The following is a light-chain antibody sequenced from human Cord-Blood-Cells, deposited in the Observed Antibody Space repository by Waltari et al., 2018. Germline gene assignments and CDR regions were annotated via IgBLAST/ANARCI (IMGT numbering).Light chain of an antibody. CDR1: QSISSY. J-gene: IGKJ2*01. CDR2: AAS. CDR3: QHSYSTLYT. V-gene: IGKV1-39*01. Sequence: DIQMTQSPSSLSASVGDSVTITCRASQSISSYLNLYQQKPGKAPKLLIYAASSLQSGVPSRFSGSGSGTDFTLTISSLQPEDFATYYCQHSYSTLYTFGQGTKLEIK.